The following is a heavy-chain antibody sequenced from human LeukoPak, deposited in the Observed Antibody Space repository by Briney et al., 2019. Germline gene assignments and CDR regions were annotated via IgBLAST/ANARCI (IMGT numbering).Heavy chain of an antibody. CDR1: GYTFTSYD. J-gene: IGHJ4*02. CDR3: ASKATYYYDSSGYYSLDY. V-gene: IGHV1-8*01. CDR2: MSPNSGNT. D-gene: IGHD3-22*01. Sequence: ASVKDSCKASGYTFTSYDINWVRQATGQGFEWMGWMSPNSGNTGYAQKFQGRVTITADESTSTAYMELSSLRSEDTAVYYCASKATYYYDSSGYYSLDYWGQGTLVTVSS.